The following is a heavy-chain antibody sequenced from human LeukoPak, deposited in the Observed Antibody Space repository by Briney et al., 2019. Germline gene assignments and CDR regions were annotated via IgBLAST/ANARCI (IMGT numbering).Heavy chain of an antibody. CDR1: GFTFSSNA. J-gene: IGHJ4*02. V-gene: IGHV3-30-3*01. D-gene: IGHD1-1*01. Sequence: PGRSLRLSCAASGFTFSSNAIHWVRQAPGKGLEWVAEISYDGGNTYYADSVKGRFTISRDNSKNTLDLQMNSLRAEDTAVYYCAKEGTGIHFDYWGQGTLVTVSS. CDR3: AKEGTGIHFDY. CDR2: ISYDGGNT.